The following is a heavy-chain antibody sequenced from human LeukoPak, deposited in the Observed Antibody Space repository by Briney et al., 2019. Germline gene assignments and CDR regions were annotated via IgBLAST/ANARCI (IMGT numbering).Heavy chain of an antibody. CDR3: ARVNGDGYTDY. Sequence: GGSLRLSCAASGFTFSSYAMHWVRQVPGKGLEWVAVISYDGSNKYYADSVKGRFTISRDNSKNTLYLQMNSLRAEDTAVYYCARVNGDGYTDYWGQGTLVTVSS. V-gene: IGHV3-30*04. CDR1: GFTFSSYA. D-gene: IGHD5-24*01. J-gene: IGHJ4*02. CDR2: ISYDGSNK.